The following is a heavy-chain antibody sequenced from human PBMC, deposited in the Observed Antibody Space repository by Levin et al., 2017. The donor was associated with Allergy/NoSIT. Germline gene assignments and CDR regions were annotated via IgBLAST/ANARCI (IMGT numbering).Heavy chain of an antibody. V-gene: IGHV3-30-3*01. Sequence: GESLKISCAASGFTFSSYAMHWVRQAPGKGLEWVAVISYDGSNKYYADSVKGRFTISRDNSKNTLYLQMNSLRAEDTAVYYCARATTRGYQGGFDYWGQGTLVTVSS. CDR3: ARATTRGYQGGFDY. CDR2: ISYDGSNK. D-gene: IGHD5-18*01. J-gene: IGHJ4*02. CDR1: GFTFSSYA.